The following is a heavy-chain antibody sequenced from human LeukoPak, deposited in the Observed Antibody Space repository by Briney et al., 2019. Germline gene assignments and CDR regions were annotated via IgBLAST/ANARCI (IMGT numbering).Heavy chain of an antibody. CDR2: IYSGGST. V-gene: IGHV3-66*01. Sequence: LSGGSLRLSCAASGFTVSSNYMSWVRQAPGKGLEWVSVIYSGGSTYYADSVKGRFTISRDNSKNTLYLQMNSLRAGDTAVYYCAKVYGSGSYYNSYYYYYMDVWGKGTTVTVSS. CDR3: AKVYGSGSYYNSYYYYYMDV. CDR1: GFTVSSNY. J-gene: IGHJ6*03. D-gene: IGHD3-10*01.